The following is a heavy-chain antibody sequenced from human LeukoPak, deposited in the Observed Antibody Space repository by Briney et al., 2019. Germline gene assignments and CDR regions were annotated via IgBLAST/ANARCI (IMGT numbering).Heavy chain of an antibody. D-gene: IGHD6-6*01. CDR2: INAGNGNT. CDR1: GYTFTSYA. CDR3: ARVSSPANWFEP. V-gene: IGHV1-3*01. Sequence: ASVNVSCKASGYTFTSYAMHWVRQAPGQRLEWMGWINAGNGNTKYSQKFQGRVTITRDTSASTAYMELSSLRSEDTAVYYCARVSSPANWFEPWGQGTLVIVSS. J-gene: IGHJ5*02.